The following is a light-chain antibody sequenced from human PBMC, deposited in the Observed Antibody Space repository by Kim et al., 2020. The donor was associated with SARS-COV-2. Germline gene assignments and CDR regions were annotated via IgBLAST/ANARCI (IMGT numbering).Light chain of an antibody. Sequence: ASVGDRVTITCRASQSISSWLAWYQQKPGKAPNLLIYKASSLQSGVPSRFSGSGSGTEFTLTISSLQPDDFATYYCQQYNSYSWTFGQGTKVEIK. CDR3: QQYNSYSWT. J-gene: IGKJ1*01. V-gene: IGKV1-5*03. CDR2: KAS. CDR1: QSISSW.